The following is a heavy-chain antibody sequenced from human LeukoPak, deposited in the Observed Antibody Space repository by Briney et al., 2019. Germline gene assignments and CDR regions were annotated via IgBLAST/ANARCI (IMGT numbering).Heavy chain of an antibody. CDR3: ARRYYDSSGHSDAFDI. CDR2: IYYSGST. J-gene: IGHJ3*02. Sequence: SETLSLTCTVSGGSMSGYYWSWIRQPPGKGLEWIGYIYYSGSTNYNPSLKSRVTISVDTSKKQFSLKLSSVTAADTAVYYCARRYYDSSGHSDAFDIWGQGTMVTVSS. V-gene: IGHV4-59*08. CDR1: GGSMSGYY. D-gene: IGHD3-22*01.